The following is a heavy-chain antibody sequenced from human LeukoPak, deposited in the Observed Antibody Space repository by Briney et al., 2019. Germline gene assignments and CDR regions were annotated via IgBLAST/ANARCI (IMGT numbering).Heavy chain of an antibody. V-gene: IGHV3-48*03. CDR3: ARTRGYSYGYLDY. J-gene: IGHJ4*02. CDR2: ISSTGSTI. Sequence: GGSLRLSCAASGFKFSTYEMSWVRQAPGKGLEGASYISSTGSTIYYADSVKGRFTISRDNAENSLDLQMNSLRAEDTAIYYCARTRGYSYGYLDYWGQGILVTVSS. CDR1: GFKFSTYE. D-gene: IGHD5-18*01.